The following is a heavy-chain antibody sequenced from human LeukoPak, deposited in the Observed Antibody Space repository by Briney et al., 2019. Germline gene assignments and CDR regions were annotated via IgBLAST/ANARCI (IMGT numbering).Heavy chain of an antibody. V-gene: IGHV3-66*01. CDR1: GFTVSSNY. Sequence: GGSLRLSCAASGFTVSSNYMSWVRQAPGKGLEWVSVIYSGGSTYYADSVKGRFTISRDNSKNTLYLQMNSLRAEDTAVYYCARLWYGSGSSVDYWGQGTLVTVSS. CDR3: ARLWYGSGSSVDY. CDR2: IYSGGST. D-gene: IGHD3-10*01. J-gene: IGHJ4*02.